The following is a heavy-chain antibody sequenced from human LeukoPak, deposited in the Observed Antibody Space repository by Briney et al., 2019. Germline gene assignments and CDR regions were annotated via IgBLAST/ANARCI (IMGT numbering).Heavy chain of an antibody. CDR3: ARDTFQPGLIDS. J-gene: IGHJ4*02. Sequence: FAMNXVRQAPGKGLEWVSYINTDSSDIHYADSVKGRFTISRDNARNTLYLQLSSLRAEDSAVYYCARDTFQPGLIDSWGQGTLVTVSS. V-gene: IGHV3-21*05. CDR2: INTDSSDI. D-gene: IGHD2-2*01. CDR1: FA.